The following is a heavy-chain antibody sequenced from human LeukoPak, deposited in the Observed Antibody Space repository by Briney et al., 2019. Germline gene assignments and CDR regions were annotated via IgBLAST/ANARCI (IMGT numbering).Heavy chain of an antibody. V-gene: IGHV5-51*01. CDR3: VCDRGNFDSFDF. Sequence: GESLKISCKGSGYSFTSYWIGWVRPMPGKGLEWMGLIYPGNSDTRYSPSFHGQVTISADKSISTAYLQWSSLNASDTAVYYCVCDRGNFDSFDFWGQGTLVTVSS. CDR1: GYSFTSYW. CDR2: IYPGNSDT. D-gene: IGHD1-7*01. J-gene: IGHJ4*02.